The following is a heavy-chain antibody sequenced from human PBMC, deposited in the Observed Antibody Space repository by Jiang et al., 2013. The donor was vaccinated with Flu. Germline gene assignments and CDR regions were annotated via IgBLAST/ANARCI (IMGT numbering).Heavy chain of an antibody. J-gene: IGHJ6*02. CDR3: AREGRKLRGYYYGMDV. Sequence: SRVTISVDTSKNQFSLKLSSVTAADTAVYYCAREGRKLRGYYYGMDVWGQGTTVTVSS. V-gene: IGHV4-34*01. D-gene: IGHD1-7*01.